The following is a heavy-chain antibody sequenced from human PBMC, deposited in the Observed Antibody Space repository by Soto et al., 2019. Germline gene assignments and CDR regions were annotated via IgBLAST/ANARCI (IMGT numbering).Heavy chain of an antibody. CDR2: IYYSGST. CDR1: GGSISSGDYY. D-gene: IGHD3-10*01. CDR3: ARGRRSGSIYGMDV. V-gene: IGHV4-30-4*01. Sequence: SETLSLTCTVSGGSISSGDYYWSWIRQPPGKGLEWIGYIYYSGSTYYNPSLKSRVTISVDTSKNQFSLKLSSVTAADTAVYYCARGRRSGSIYGMDVWGQGTTVTVSS. J-gene: IGHJ6*02.